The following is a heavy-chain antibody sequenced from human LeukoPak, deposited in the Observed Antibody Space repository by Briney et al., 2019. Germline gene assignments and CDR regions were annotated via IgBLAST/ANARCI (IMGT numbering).Heavy chain of an antibody. D-gene: IGHD3-10*01. Sequence: KSSETLSLTCAVSGGSISSGGYSWSWIRQPPGKGLEWIGYTYHSGSTYYNPSLKSRVTISVDRSKNQFSLKLSSVTAADTAVYYCARLPLSGSYYNAFDYWGQGTLVTVSS. CDR1: GGSISSGGYS. CDR3: ARLPLSGSYYNAFDY. J-gene: IGHJ4*02. CDR2: TYHSGST. V-gene: IGHV4-30-2*01.